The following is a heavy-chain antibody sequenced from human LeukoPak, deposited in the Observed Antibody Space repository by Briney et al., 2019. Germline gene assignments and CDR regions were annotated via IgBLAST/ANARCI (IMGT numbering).Heavy chain of an antibody. CDR1: GYSFTNYW. V-gene: IGHV5-51*01. CDR2: IYPGDSDT. J-gene: IGHJ4*02. CDR3: ARRSASLYYFEY. D-gene: IGHD2-2*01. Sequence: GESQKISCKGSGYSFTNYWIAWVRQMPGRGLEWMGIIYPGDSDTRYNPSFQGQVTISADKSINSAYLQWSSLKASDTAMYYCARRSASLYYFEYWGQGTLVGVSS.